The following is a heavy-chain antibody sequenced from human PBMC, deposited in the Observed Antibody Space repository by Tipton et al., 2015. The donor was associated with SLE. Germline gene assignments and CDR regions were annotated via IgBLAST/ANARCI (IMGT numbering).Heavy chain of an antibody. CDR3: AKAYFYGSGSFVY. D-gene: IGHD3-10*01. Sequence: SLRLSCAASGSTFSSYAMSWVRQAPGKGLEWVSAISGSGGSTYYADSVKGRFTISRDNSKNTLYLQMNSLRAEDTAVYYCAKAYFYGSGSFVYWGQGTLVTVSS. CDR1: GSTFSSYA. J-gene: IGHJ4*02. CDR2: ISGSGGST. V-gene: IGHV3-23*01.